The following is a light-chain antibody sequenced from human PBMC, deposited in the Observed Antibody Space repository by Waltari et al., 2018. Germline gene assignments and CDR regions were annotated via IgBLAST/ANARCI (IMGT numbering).Light chain of an antibody. CDR3: ATWDDRLNGVV. CDR1: SSNIGIKR. Sequence: QSVLTQPPSASGTPGQRVTISCSGSSSNIGIKRVTWYQQPPGTAPKLLIYSNDHRASGLPDRFSGSKSGTSASLAISGLQFEDEADYYCATWDDRLNGVVFGGGTKLTVL. J-gene: IGLJ2*01. CDR2: SND. V-gene: IGLV1-44*01.